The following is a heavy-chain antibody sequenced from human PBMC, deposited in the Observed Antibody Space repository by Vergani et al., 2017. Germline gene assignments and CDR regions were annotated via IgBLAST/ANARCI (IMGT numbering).Heavy chain of an antibody. J-gene: IGHJ4*02. CDR2: IYSTGST. Sequence: QVQLQESGPGLVKPSQTLSLTCSVSGDSISSGVYYSNWLRQHPGKGLEWIGYIYSTGSTHHNPSLRRRINMSVDTSKNQFSLKLNSVTAADTAMYYCARMGGYDEGDAFRIGYFDSWGPGILVTVSS. D-gene: IGHD3-22*01. V-gene: IGHV4-31*03. CDR3: ARMGGYDEGDAFRIGYFDS. CDR1: GDSISSGVYY.